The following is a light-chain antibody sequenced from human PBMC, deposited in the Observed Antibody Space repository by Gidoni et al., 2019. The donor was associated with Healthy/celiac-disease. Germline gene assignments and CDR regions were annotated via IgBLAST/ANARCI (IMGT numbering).Light chain of an antibody. CDR1: SSDVGSYNL. CDR2: EGS. Sequence: QSALTQPASVSGSPGRSITISCTGTSSDVGSYNLVSWYQQHPGKATKLMIYEGSKRPSGVSNRFSGSKSGNTASLTISGLQAEDEADYYCCSYAGSSTVVFGGGTKLTVL. CDR3: CSYAGSSTVV. J-gene: IGLJ2*01. V-gene: IGLV2-23*01.